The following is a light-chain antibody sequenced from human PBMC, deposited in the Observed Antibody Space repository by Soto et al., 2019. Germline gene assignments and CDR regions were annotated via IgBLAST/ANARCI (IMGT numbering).Light chain of an antibody. CDR2: GAS. CDR3: QQCGSSPLT. V-gene: IGKV3-15*01. Sequence: EIVMTQSPATLSVSPGERATLSCRASQSVSNNLAWYQKKPGQAPRLLIYGASTRATGIPARFSGSGSGTEFTLTISRLEPEDFAVYYCQQCGSSPLTFGGGTRVEIK. CDR1: QSVSNN. J-gene: IGKJ4*01.